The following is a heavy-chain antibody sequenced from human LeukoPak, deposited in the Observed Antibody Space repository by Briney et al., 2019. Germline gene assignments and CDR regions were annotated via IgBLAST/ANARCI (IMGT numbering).Heavy chain of an antibody. V-gene: IGHV1-2*02. J-gene: IGHJ4*02. CDR3: AKDTGNFNLGDH. Sequence: ASVKVSCKASGYTFTGYYMHWVRQAPGQGLEWMGWINPNNGTKYAQKFQGRVTMTRDTSISTAYMELSRLRSDDTAVYYCAKDTGNFNLGDHWGQGTQVTVSS. CDR2: INPNNGT. CDR1: GYTFTGYY. D-gene: IGHD5-18*01.